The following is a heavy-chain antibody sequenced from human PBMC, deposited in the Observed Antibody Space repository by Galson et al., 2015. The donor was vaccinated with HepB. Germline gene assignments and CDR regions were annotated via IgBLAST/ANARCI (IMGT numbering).Heavy chain of an antibody. J-gene: IGHJ5*02. V-gene: IGHV3-23*01. CDR3: VKDVGRDLFGPGA. D-gene: IGHD3-10*01. CDR1: GFTFRIYG. Sequence: SLRLSCAASGFTFRIYGMSWVRQAPGKGLEWVSGIDGSGDRTECAGSVQGRFIVSRDNSKNTLYLQISGLRVEDTAKYYCVKDVGRDLFGPGAWGQGTLGTVSS. CDR2: IDGSGDRT.